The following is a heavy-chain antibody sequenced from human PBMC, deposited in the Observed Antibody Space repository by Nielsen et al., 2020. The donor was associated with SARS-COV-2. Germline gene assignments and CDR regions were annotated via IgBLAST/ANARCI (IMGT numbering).Heavy chain of an antibody. J-gene: IGHJ2*01. CDR2: ISHDGSNK. CDR3: VRRIQLWSTSNDWYFDL. Sequence: GESLKISCAASGFIFSSFGVHWVRQAPGKGLEWVAVISHDGSNKHYVDSVKGRFTISRDNSKNTVHLQMNSLRAEDTAVYYCVRRIQLWSTSNDWYFDLWGRGTLVTVSS. CDR1: GFIFSSFG. V-gene: IGHV3-30*03. D-gene: IGHD5-18*01.